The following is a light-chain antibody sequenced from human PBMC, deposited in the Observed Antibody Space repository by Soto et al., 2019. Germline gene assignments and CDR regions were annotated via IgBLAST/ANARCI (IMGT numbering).Light chain of an antibody. CDR3: QQYSHWRT. Sequence: EIMMTQSPANVSASPGERATLSCRASQSIDNDLAWYQQKPGHVPMLLIYGASTRATGVPAMFSGSGSGTEFTLTIISLQSDDFALYYCQQYSHWRTFGPGNKLEIQ. J-gene: IGKJ1*01. V-gene: IGKV3-15*01. CDR1: QSIDND. CDR2: GAS.